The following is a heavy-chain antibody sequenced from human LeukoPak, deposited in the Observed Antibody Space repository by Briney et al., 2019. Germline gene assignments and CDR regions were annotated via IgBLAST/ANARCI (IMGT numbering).Heavy chain of an antibody. J-gene: IGHJ4*02. Sequence: SETLSLTCTVSGGSISSSSYYWGWIRQPPGKGLEWIGSIYYSGSTYYNPSLKSRVTISVDTSKNQFSLKLSSVTAADTAVYYCAREDCSGGSCYRIDYWGQGTLVTVSS. CDR1: GGSISSSSYY. D-gene: IGHD2-15*01. V-gene: IGHV4-39*07. CDR3: AREDCSGGSCYRIDY. CDR2: IYYSGST.